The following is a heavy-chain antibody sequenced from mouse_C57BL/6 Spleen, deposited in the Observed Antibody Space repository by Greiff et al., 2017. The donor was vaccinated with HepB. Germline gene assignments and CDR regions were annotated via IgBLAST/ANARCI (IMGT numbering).Heavy chain of an antibody. D-gene: IGHD2-1*01. J-gene: IGHJ1*03. CDR2: IYPRSGNT. Sequence: QVHVKQSGAELARPGASVKLSCKASGYTFTSYGISWVKQRTGQGLEWIGEIYPRSGNTYYNEKFKGKATLTADKSSSTAYMELRSLTSEDSAVYFCARSDGTEGYFDVWGTGTTVTVSS. V-gene: IGHV1-81*01. CDR3: ARSDGTEGYFDV. CDR1: GYTFTSYG.